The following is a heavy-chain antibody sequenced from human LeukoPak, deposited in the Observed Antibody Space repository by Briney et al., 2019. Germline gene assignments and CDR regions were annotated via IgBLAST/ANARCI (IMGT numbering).Heavy chain of an antibody. V-gene: IGHV4-39*01. CDR2: IYYSGST. CDR1: GGSISSSTYY. Sequence: SETLSLTCTVSGGSISSSTYYWGWIRQPPGKGLEWIGSIYYSGSTYYNPSLKSRVTISVDTSKNQFSLKLSSVTAADTAVYYCARHKPSGSYYKAPFDYWGQGTLVTVSS. CDR3: ARHKPSGSYYKAPFDY. D-gene: IGHD1-26*01. J-gene: IGHJ4*02.